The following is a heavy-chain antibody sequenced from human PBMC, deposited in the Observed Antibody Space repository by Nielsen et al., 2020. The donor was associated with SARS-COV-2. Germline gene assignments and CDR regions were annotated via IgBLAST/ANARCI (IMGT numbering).Heavy chain of an antibody. J-gene: IGHJ4*02. D-gene: IGHD5-12*01. CDR3: AKDRDIVATIYYFDY. CDR1: GFTFSSYA. CDR2: ISYDGSNK. Sequence: GESLKISCAASGFTFSSYAMHWVRQAPGKGLEWVAVISYDGSNKYYADSVKGRFTISRDNSKNTLYLQMNSLRAEDTAVYYCAKDRDIVATIYYFDYWGQGTLVTVSS. V-gene: IGHV3-30-3*01.